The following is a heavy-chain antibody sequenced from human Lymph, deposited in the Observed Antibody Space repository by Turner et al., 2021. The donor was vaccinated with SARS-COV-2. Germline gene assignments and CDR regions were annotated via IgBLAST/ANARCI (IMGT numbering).Heavy chain of an antibody. CDR1: GYTFTSYD. Sequence: QVQLGHSAAEVKRPGASVPVSSKASGYTFTSYDINWVRQATGQGLEWMGWMNPNSGNTGYAQKFQGRVTMTRNTSISTAYMELSSLRSEATAVYYWARAAQLTVWFDPWGQGTLVTVSS. D-gene: IGHD3-9*01. CDR3: ARAAQLTVWFDP. V-gene: IGHV1-8*01. CDR2: MNPNSGNT. J-gene: IGHJ5*02.